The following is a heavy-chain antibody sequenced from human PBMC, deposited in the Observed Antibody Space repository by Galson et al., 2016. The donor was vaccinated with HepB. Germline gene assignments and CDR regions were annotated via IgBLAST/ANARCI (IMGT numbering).Heavy chain of an antibody. CDR2: ISFDGGKQ. D-gene: IGHD7-27*01. CDR1: GFALSSYG. J-gene: IGHJ4*02. V-gene: IGHV3-30*03. Sequence: SLRLSCAVSGFALSSYGMRWVHQVPGKGLEWVADISFDGGKQHYADSVKGRFSISIDTSRVYLQMSSLTPADTGLYYCARGYPYSSNWPGYWGQGTLVIVSS. CDR3: ARGYPYSSNWPGY.